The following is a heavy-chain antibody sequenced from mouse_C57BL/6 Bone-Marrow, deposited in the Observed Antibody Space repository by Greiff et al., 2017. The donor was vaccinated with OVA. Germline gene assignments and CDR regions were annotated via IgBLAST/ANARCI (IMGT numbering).Heavy chain of an antibody. J-gene: IGHJ1*03. Sequence: VQLQQSGGGLVKPGGSLKLSCAASGFTFSSYAMSWVRQTPEKRLEWVATISDGGSYTYYPDNVKGRFTISRDNAKNNLYLQMSHLKSEDTAMYYCARDPWYFDVWGTGTTVTVSS. V-gene: IGHV5-4*01. CDR1: GFTFSSYA. CDR2: ISDGGSYT. CDR3: ARDPWYFDV.